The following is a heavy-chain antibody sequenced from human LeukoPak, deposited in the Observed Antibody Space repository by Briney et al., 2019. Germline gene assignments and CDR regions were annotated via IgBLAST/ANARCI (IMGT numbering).Heavy chain of an antibody. CDR1: GSTLSNYA. D-gene: IGHD3-9*01. J-gene: IGHJ4*02. Sequence: ACLRLSCAASGSTLSNYAMSWVSQAPGEGLGWDSAITGSGGNTYYADSVKGQFTISRDNSKNTVFLQMNRLRAEDTAVYYCAKWGDYDVLTGYYVSDYWGQGTLVTVSS. CDR2: ITGSGGNT. CDR3: AKWGDYDVLTGYYVSDY. V-gene: IGHV3-23*01.